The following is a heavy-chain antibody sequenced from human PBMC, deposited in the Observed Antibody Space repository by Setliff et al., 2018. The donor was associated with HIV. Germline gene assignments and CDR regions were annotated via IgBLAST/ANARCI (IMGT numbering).Heavy chain of an antibody. CDR3: TSAFADYAYWYFDY. V-gene: IGHV3-23*01. Sequence: GGSLRLSCATSGFSFSSYGMSWVRQAPGKGLEWVSSISPSGSTTYYADSVKGRFTFSRDNSKNTLYLQMNSLRAEDTAVYYCTSAFADYAYWYFDYWGQGTLVTV. J-gene: IGHJ4*02. CDR1: GFSFSSYG. D-gene: IGHD2-8*02. CDR2: ISPSGSTT.